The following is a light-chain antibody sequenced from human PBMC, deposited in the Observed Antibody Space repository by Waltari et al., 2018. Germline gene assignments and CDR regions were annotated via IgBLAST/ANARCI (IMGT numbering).Light chain of an antibody. CDR1: QSISRY. J-gene: IGKJ4*01. CDR2: AAI. V-gene: IGKV1-39*01. Sequence: DIQMTQSPSSLSASVGDRVTITCRASQSISRYLNWYQQGAGKAPKLLIYAAISLQSGVPSRFSGSGSGTDFTLTISSLQPEDFATYYCQHTYSTPLTFAGGTKVEIK. CDR3: QHTYSTPLT.